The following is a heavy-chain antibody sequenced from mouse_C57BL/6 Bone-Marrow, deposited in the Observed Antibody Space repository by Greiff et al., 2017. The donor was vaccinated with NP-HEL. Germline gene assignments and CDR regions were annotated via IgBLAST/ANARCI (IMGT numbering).Heavy chain of an antibody. CDR1: GYTFTSYW. D-gene: IGHD2-10*01. V-gene: IGHV1-50*01. J-gene: IGHJ4*01. CDR2: IDPSDSYT. Sequence: QVQLQQSGAELVKPGASVKLSCKASGYTFTSYWMQWVKQRPGQGLEWIGEIDPSDSYTNYNQKFKGKATLTVDTSSSTAYMQLSSLTSEDSAVYYCASAYPYAMDYWGQGTSVTVSS. CDR3: ASAYPYAMDY.